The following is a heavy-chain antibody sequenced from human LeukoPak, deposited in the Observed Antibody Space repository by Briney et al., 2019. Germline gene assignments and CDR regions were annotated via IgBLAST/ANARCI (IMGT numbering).Heavy chain of an antibody. CDR3: ASTRYYHDSTGYYAVPFFDY. V-gene: IGHV4-34*01. D-gene: IGHD3-22*01. CDR1: GGSFSGYY. CDR2: INHSGST. J-gene: IGHJ4*02. Sequence: PSETLSLTCAVYGGSFSGYYWSWIRQPPGKGLEWIGEINHSGSTNYNPSLKSRVTISVDTSKNQFSLKLRSVTAADTAVYYCASTRYYHDSTGYYAVPFFDYWGQGTLVTASS.